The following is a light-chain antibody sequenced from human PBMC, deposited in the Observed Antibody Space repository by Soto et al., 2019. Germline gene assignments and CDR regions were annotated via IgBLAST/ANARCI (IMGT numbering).Light chain of an antibody. CDR3: QQYGSSPTWT. CDR1: QSVSSNY. CDR2: GAS. Sequence: IVFTLSPGTLSLSTGERATLSCRTIQSVSSNYLAWYQQKPGQAPRLLIYGASTRATGIPDRFSGSGSGTDFTLTISRLEPDDSAVYYCQQYGSSPTWTFGQGTKVDIK. J-gene: IGKJ1*01. V-gene: IGKV3-20*01.